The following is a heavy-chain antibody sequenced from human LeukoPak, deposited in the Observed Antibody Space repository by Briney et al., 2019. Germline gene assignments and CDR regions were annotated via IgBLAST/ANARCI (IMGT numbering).Heavy chain of an antibody. J-gene: IGHJ6*02. CDR2: IRNKANSYTT. CDR1: GFTVSNNY. CDR3: VRDLNRSGDV. D-gene: IGHD3-22*01. Sequence: PGGSLRLSCAASGFTVSNNYMSWVRQAPGKGLEWVGRIRNKANSYTTEYAASVKGRFTISRDDSKKSLYLQMNSLKTEDTAVYYCVRDLNRSGDVWGQGTTVTVSS. V-gene: IGHV3-72*01.